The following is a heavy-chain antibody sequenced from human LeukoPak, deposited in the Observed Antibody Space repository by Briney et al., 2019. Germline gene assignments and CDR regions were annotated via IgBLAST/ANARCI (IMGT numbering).Heavy chain of an antibody. V-gene: IGHV4-59*01. D-gene: IGHD6-13*01. J-gene: IGHJ4*02. CDR1: GGSISSYY. Sequence: LETLSLTCTVSGGSISSYYWSWIRQPPGKGLEWIGYIYYSGSTNYNPSLKSRVTISVDTSKNQFSLKLSSVTAADTAVYYCARSVGYSSSWYGIDYWGQGTLVTVSS. CDR3: ARSVGYSSSWYGIDY. CDR2: IYYSGST.